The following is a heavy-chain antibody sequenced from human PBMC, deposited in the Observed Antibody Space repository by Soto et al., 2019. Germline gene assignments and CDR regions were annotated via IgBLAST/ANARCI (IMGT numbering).Heavy chain of an antibody. J-gene: IGHJ6*02. CDR2: IIPIFGTA. D-gene: IGHD1-26*01. V-gene: IGHV1-69*13. CDR1: GGTFSSYA. Sequence: SVKVSCKASGGTFSSYAISWVRQAPGQGLEWMGGIIPIFGTANYAQKFQGRVTITADESTSTAYMELSSLRSEDTAVYYCARDSGSYARRVYYYYGMDVWGQGTTVTVSS. CDR3: ARDSGSYARRVYYYYGMDV.